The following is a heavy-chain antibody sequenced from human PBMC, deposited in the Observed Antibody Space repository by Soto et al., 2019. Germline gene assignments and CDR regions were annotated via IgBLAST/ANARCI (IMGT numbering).Heavy chain of an antibody. V-gene: IGHV4-61*01. Sequence: QVQLQESGPGLVKPSETLSLTCTVSGGSVSSGSYYWSWIRQPPGKGLEWIVYIYYSGCTNYNPSLKSRVTISVDTSKYQFSLKLNSVTAAATAVYYCASYSSGWYDVSYWGQGTLVTVSS. J-gene: IGHJ4*02. D-gene: IGHD6-19*01. CDR3: ASYSSGWYDVSY. CDR1: GGSVSSGSYY. CDR2: IYYSGCT.